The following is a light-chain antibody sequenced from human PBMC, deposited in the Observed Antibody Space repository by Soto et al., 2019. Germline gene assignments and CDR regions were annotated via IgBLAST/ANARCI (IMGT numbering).Light chain of an antibody. CDR2: DAS. CDR1: QSVSSY. Sequence: EIVLTQSPFTLSLSPGERATLSCRASQSVSSYLAGYQQRPGQAPRLLIYDASNRATGIPARFSGSGSGTDFTLTIDNLEPEDFAIYYCQQRNNWPPITFGQGTRLEIK. CDR3: QQRNNWPPIT. J-gene: IGKJ5*01. V-gene: IGKV3-11*01.